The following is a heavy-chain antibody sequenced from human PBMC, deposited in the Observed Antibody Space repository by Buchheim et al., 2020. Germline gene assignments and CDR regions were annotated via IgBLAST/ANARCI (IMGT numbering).Heavy chain of an antibody. CDR3: GREIAGAPTDF. J-gene: IGHJ4*02. D-gene: IGHD1-26*01. CDR2: MSSDSDVI. CDR1: GFTFSTYS. V-gene: IGHV3-21*01. Sequence: EVQLVESGGGLVKPGGSLRLSRAASGFTFSTYSMNWARQAPGKGLEWVSSMSSDSDVIYYSDSVKGRFTISRDNAKTSLYLQMNSLRDEDTAVYYCGREIAGAPTDFWGQGTL.